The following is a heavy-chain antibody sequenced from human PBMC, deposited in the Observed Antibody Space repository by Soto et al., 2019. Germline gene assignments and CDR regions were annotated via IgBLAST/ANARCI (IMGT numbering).Heavy chain of an antibody. CDR2: IYYSGST. J-gene: IGHJ6*02. CDR1: GGSISSSSYY. Sequence: PSDTLSLTCTVSGGSISSSSYYWGWIRQPPGKGLEWIGSIYYSGSTYYNPSLKSRVTISVDTSKNQFSLKLSSVTAADTAVYYCARHMSSSWYYYYGMDVWGQGTTVTVSS. D-gene: IGHD6-13*01. V-gene: IGHV4-39*01. CDR3: ARHMSSSWYYYYGMDV.